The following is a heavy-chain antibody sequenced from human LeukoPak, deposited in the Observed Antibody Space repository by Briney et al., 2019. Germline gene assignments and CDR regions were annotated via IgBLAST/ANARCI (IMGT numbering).Heavy chain of an antibody. CDR2: LNPSSGGS. Sequence: ASVKVSCKASGYSFTGYYIHWVRQAPGQGLEWMGWLNPSSGGSHYAQKFQVRVTMTRDTSISTAYMEMSRLTSDDTAVYYCAGGTPADYWGQGTLLTVSS. CDR1: GYSFTGYY. J-gene: IGHJ4*02. V-gene: IGHV1-2*02. CDR3: AGGTPADY. D-gene: IGHD4-23*01.